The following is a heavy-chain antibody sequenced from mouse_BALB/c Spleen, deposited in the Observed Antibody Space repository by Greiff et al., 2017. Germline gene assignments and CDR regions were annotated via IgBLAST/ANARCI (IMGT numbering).Heavy chain of an antibody. V-gene: IGHV3-6*02. CDR3: ARVGGNSFAY. CDR1: GYSITSGYY. CDR2: ISYDGSN. Sequence: VQLQQSGPGLVKPSQSLSLTCSVTGYSITSGYYWNWIRQFPGNKLEWMGYISYDGSNNYNPSLKNRISITRDTSKNQFFLKLNSVTTEDTATYYCARVGGNSFAYWGQGTLVTVSA. D-gene: IGHD2-1*01. J-gene: IGHJ3*01.